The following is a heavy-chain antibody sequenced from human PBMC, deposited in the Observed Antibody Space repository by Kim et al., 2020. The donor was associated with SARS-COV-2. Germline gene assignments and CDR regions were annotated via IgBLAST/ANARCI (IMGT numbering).Heavy chain of an antibody. Sequence: GGSLRLSCAVSGFSVSSYTMTWVRQAPGKGLEWVSSLGTNAGVTYYADSVKGRFIISRDNSINTLYLQMNSLRAEDTAVYYCGRGWFDVWGQGTKVTVSP. CDR2: LGTNAGVT. CDR1: GFSVSSYT. J-gene: IGHJ3*01. CDR3: GRGWFDV. V-gene: IGHV3-23*01. D-gene: IGHD2-15*01.